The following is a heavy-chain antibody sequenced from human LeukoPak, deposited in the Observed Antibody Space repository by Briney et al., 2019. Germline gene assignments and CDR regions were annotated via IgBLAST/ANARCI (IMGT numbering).Heavy chain of an antibody. CDR3: ARVTYVDDMLYQYFDH. V-gene: IGHV4-38-2*01. CDR1: SYSISSGSY. J-gene: IGHJ1*01. D-gene: IGHD4-17*01. CDR2: IFHSGNS. Sequence: WETLSLTCAVSSYSISSGSYWGWIRQSPGKGLEWVGSIFHSGNSYYNPSLKSRLTMSVDTSKNQFSLKLTSVTAADTALYYCARVTYVDDMLYQYFDHWGQGILVTVSS.